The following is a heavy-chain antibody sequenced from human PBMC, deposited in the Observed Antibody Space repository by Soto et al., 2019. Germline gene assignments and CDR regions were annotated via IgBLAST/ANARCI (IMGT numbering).Heavy chain of an antibody. J-gene: IGHJ3*02. CDR3: ARFHPFGATSSPNAFDI. Sequence: QVQLQEPGPGLVKPSETLSLTCTVSGGSISNYYWNWIRQPAGKGLEWIGRIYSSGTTIYNPTLESRVTMSLDTSKDQFSLKLSSVTAADTAVYFCARFHPFGATSSPNAFDIWGQGTMVTVSS. D-gene: IGHD2-15*01. V-gene: IGHV4-4*07. CDR2: IYSSGTT. CDR1: GGSISNYY.